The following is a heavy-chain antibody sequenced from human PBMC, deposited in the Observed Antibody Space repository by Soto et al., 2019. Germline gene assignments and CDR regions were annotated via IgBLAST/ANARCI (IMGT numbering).Heavy chain of an antibody. CDR2: IYYSGST. Sequence: QVQLQESGPGLVKPSQTLSLTCTVSGGSISSGDYYWSWIRQPPGKGLEWIGYIYYSGSTYYNPSLKGRVTISVDTSKNQFSLKLSSVTAADTAVYYCARVPGEYQLLFDYWGQGTLVTVSS. CDR1: GGSISSGDYY. CDR3: ARVPGEYQLLFDY. J-gene: IGHJ4*02. V-gene: IGHV4-30-4*01. D-gene: IGHD2-2*01.